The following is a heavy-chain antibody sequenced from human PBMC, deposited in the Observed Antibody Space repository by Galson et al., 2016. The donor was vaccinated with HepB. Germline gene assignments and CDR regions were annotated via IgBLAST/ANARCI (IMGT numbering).Heavy chain of an antibody. V-gene: IGHV3-21*05. J-gene: IGHJ4*02. CDR1: GFIFTSYA. CDR2: ISNSGGRV. CDR3: ATGLTTFEH. Sequence: SLRLSCAPSGFIFTSYAMNWVRQAPGKGLEWISFISNSGGRVDYTDSVRGRFTISRDNAKNSLYLQMNSLRVEDTAVYYCATGLTTFEHWGQGTLVPVSS. D-gene: IGHD1-1*01.